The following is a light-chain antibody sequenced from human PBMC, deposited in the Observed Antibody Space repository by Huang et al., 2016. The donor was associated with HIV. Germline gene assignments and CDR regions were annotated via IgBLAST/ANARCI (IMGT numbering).Light chain of an antibody. CDR2: GAS. CDR1: QSVSSSY. V-gene: IGKV3-20*01. CDR3: QQYGSSST. J-gene: IGKJ3*01. Sequence: EIVLTQSPGTLSLSPGERATLSCRASQSVSSSYLAWYQKKPGHAPRLLIYGASSRATGIPDRFSGSGSGTDFTLTISRLEPEDFAVYYCQQYGSSSTFGPGTKVDIK.